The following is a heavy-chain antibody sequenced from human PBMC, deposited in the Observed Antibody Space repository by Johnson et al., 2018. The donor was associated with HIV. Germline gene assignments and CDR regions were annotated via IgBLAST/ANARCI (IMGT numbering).Heavy chain of an antibody. CDR3: AKETRDSRSAFDI. CDR2: ISSSGSTI. CDR1: GFTVRNNY. V-gene: IGHV3-11*04. J-gene: IGHJ3*02. D-gene: IGHD4-11*01. Sequence: QVQLVESGGGWIQPGGSLRLSCAVPGFTVRNNYMSWVRQAPWKGLEWVSYISSSGSTIYYADSVKGRFTISRDNAKNSLYLQMNSLRPEDTAVYYCAKETRDSRSAFDIWGQGTLVTVSS.